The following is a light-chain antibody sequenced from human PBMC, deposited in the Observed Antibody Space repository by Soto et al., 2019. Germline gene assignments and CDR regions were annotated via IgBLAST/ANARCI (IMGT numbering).Light chain of an antibody. CDR3: QQANRFPRT. CDR2: AAS. CDR1: QAISTW. Sequence: DIQMTQSPSSVSASVGDRVTITCRASQAISTWLAWYQQKPGKAPKLLIYAASNLQTGVPSRLSGSGSGTDFTLTISSLQPEDFATYYCQQANRFPRTFGQGTKVEIK. J-gene: IGKJ1*01. V-gene: IGKV1D-12*01.